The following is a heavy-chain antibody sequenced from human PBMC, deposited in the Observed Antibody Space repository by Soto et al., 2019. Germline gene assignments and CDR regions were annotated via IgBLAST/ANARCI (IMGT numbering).Heavy chain of an antibody. CDR3: ARPRSGIPREYYYYGLDV. CDR1: GGTFSSYA. Sequence: SVKFPCQAAGGTFSSYALSWVRPAPGEVLEGMGGIIPIFGTANYAQKFQGRVTITADESTSTAYMELSSLRSEDTAVYYCARPRSGIPREYYYYGLDVWGQRRPVTDSS. D-gene: IGHD3-3*01. CDR2: IIPIFGTA. V-gene: IGHV1-69*13. J-gene: IGHJ6*02.